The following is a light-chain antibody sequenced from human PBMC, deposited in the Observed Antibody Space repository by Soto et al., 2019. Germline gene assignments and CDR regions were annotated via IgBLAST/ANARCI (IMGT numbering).Light chain of an antibody. Sequence: EVVMTQSPVTLSVSPGERVTLSCRSSQSVADNLAWFQQKPGQGPRLLIYGASTRATGIPARFSGSGSETDFTLTVSSLRSEDSAVYYCQQYNYWPITFGQGIRLEI. CDR1: QSVADN. J-gene: IGKJ5*01. CDR3: QQYNYWPIT. V-gene: IGKV3-15*01. CDR2: GAS.